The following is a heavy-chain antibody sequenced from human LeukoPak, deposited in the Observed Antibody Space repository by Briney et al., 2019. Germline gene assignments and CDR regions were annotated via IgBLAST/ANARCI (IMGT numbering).Heavy chain of an antibody. CDR1: GFTFSSYS. Sequence: GRSLRLSCAASGFTFSSYSMNWVRQAPGKGLEWVSYISSSSSTIYYADSVKGRFTISRDNAKNSLYLQMNSLRAEDTAVYYCASKGQVPAAMGGFDYWGQGTLVTVSS. CDR3: ASKGQVPAAMGGFDY. CDR2: ISSSSSTI. V-gene: IGHV3-48*01. J-gene: IGHJ4*02. D-gene: IGHD2-2*01.